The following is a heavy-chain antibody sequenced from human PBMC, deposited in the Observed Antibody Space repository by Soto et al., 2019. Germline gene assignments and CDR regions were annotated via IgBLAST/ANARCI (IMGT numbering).Heavy chain of an antibody. CDR3: ARIRFLEWLPYYYYYYGMDV. CDR2: INHSGST. Sequence: PSETLSLTCTVSNGSISSFYWSWIRQPPGKGLEWIGEINHSGSTNYNPSLKSRVTISVDTSKNQFSLKLSSVTAADTAVYYCARIRFLEWLPYYYYYYGMDVWGQGTTVTVSS. J-gene: IGHJ6*02. V-gene: IGHV4-34*01. CDR1: NGSISSFY. D-gene: IGHD3-3*01.